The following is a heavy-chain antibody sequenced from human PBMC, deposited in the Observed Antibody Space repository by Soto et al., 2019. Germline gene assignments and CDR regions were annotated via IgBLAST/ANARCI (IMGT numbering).Heavy chain of an antibody. V-gene: IGHV1-3*01. CDR3: VRRHVSATGIDWFDP. D-gene: IGHD6-13*01. CDR2: INAANGDT. Sequence: GXSVKVSSRAYCYTFASYGIHWVRQAPVQRLEWMGWINAANGDTKYSPKFQGRVTITRDTSASTAYMELSSLRSEDTAVYYCVRRHVSATGIDWFDPWGQGTLVTVYS. CDR1: CYTFASYG. J-gene: IGHJ5*02.